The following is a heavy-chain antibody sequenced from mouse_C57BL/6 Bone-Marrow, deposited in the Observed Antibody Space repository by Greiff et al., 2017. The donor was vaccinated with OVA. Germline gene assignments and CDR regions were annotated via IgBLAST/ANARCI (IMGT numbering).Heavy chain of an antibody. CDR1: GYSITSGYY. D-gene: IGHD2-3*01. CDR3: ARETLLLWFAY. V-gene: IGHV3-6*01. Sequence: DVHLVESGPGLVKPSQSLSLTCSVTGYSITSGYYWNWIRQFPGNKLEWMGYISYDGSNNYNPSLKNRISITRDTSKNQFFLKLNSVTTEDTATYYCARETLLLWFAYWGQGTLVTVSA. CDR2: ISYDGSN. J-gene: IGHJ3*01.